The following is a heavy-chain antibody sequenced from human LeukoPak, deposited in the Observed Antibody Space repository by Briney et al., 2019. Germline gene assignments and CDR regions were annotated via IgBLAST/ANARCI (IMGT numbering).Heavy chain of an antibody. V-gene: IGHV3-23*01. CDR1: GFTFSSYA. D-gene: IGHD1-26*01. CDR2: ISGSGSST. Sequence: GGSLRLSCAASGFTFSSYAMSWVRQAPGKGLEWVSGISGSGSSTYYADSVKGRFTISRDNSKNTPYLQMNSLRAEDTAVYYCASRATYFDYWGQGTLVSVSS. CDR3: ASRATYFDY. J-gene: IGHJ4*02.